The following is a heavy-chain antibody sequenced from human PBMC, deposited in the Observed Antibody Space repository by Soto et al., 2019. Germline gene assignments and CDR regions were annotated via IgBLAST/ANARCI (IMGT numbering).Heavy chain of an antibody. CDR3: ARRARTATTNWGAFDI. Sequence: EVQLLESGGGLVQPGGSLRLSCAASGFTFRNYVMNWVRQSPGKGLEWVSTISYSADKTFYADSVKGRFTISRDNYRDTLFLQMNSLRADEAAVYYCARRARTATTNWGAFDIWGQGTMVTVSS. J-gene: IGHJ3*02. CDR2: ISYSADKT. V-gene: IGHV3-23*01. D-gene: IGHD1-7*01. CDR1: GFTFRNYV.